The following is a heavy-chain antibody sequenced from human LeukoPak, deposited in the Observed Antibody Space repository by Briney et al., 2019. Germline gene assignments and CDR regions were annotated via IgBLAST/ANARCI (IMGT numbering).Heavy chain of an antibody. V-gene: IGHV1-8*01. CDR2: MNPNSGNT. CDR3: ARARRGGKRYCSGGSYYPTACYFDY. Sequence: ASVKVSCKASGYTFTSYDINWVRQATGQGLEWMGWMNPNSGNTGYAQKFQGRVTMTRNTSISTAYMELSSLRSEDTAVYYCARARRGGKRYCSGGSYYPTACYFDYWGQGTLVTVSS. J-gene: IGHJ4*02. CDR1: GYTFTSYD. D-gene: IGHD2-15*01.